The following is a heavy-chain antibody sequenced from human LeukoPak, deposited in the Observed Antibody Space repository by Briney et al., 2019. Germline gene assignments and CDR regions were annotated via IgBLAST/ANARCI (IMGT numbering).Heavy chain of an antibody. D-gene: IGHD5-12*01. CDR3: ARVIGYDQLDY. Sequence: SETLSLPCTVSGDPNSSGDYYWRWIRQHPGEGLEWIGYIHYSGSTYYNPSLKSRVSISVSTSKNRFSLQLSSVTAADTAVYYCARVIGYDQLDYWGQGTLVTVSS. CDR2: IHYSGST. V-gene: IGHV4-31*03. CDR1: GDPNSSGDYY. J-gene: IGHJ4*02.